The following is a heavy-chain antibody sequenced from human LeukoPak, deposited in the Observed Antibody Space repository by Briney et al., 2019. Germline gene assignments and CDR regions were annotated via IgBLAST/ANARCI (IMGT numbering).Heavy chain of an antibody. V-gene: IGHV1-18*01. CDR3: ARALYCGSTSCYGARLVANDY. CDR2: ISAYNGNT. Sequence: AASVKVSCKASGYTFTSYGISWVRQAPGQGLEWMGWISAYNGNTNYAQKLQGRVTMTTDTSTSTAYMELRSLRSDDTAVYYCARALYCGSTSCYGARLVANDYWGQGTLVTVSS. D-gene: IGHD2-2*01. CDR1: GYTFTSYG. J-gene: IGHJ4*02.